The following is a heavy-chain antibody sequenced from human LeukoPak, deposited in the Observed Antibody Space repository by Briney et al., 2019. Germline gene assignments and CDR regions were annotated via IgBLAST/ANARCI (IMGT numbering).Heavy chain of an antibody. CDR1: GFTFSSYG. V-gene: IGHV3-30*02. D-gene: IGHD1-1*01. CDR2: IRYDGSNK. CDR3: AKRCGSSERAAFDI. Sequence: PGGSLRLSCAASGFTFSSYGMHWVRQAPGKGLEWVAFIRYDGSNKYYADSVKGRFTISRDNSKNTLYLQMNSLRPEDTAVYYCAKRCGSSERAAFDIWGQGTMVTVSS. J-gene: IGHJ3*02.